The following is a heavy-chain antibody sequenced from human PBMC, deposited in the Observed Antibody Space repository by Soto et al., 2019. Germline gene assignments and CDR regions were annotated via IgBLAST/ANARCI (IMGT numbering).Heavy chain of an antibody. CDR2: IIPILGIA. V-gene: IGHV1-69*04. D-gene: IGHD2-15*01. CDR1: GGTFSSYT. CDR3: AREGCSGGSCHLRDAFDI. J-gene: IGHJ3*02. Sequence: SVKVSCKASGGTFSSYTISWVRQAPGQGLEWMGRIIPILGIANYAQKFQGRVTITADKSTSTAYMELSSLRSEDTAVYYCAREGCSGGSCHLRDAFDIWGQGTMVTVSS.